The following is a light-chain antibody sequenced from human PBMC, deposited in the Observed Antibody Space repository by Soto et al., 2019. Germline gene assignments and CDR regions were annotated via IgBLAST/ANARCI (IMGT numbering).Light chain of an antibody. CDR3: QQYKDDAWT. CDR1: QRIDRY. Sequence: DIQLTQSPSTLSASVGDRVTITCRASQRIDRYLAWYQQKPGKAPKLLVYDASPLEGGVPSRFSGSGSATEFILIISSLQPDEFATYYCQQYKDDAWTFGQGTRVEIK. V-gene: IGKV1-5*01. J-gene: IGKJ1*01. CDR2: DAS.